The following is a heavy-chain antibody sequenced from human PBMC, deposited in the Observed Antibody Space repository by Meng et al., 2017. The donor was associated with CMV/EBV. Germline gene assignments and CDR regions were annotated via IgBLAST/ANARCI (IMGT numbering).Heavy chain of an antibody. V-gene: IGHV4-34*01. Sequence: GEGLWKPSATLSLTWVCYGGSFSGYYWSWIRQPPGKGLEWIGEINHSGSTNYNPSLKSRVTISVDTSKNQFSLKLSSVTAADTAVYYCARGGIAAAGPFDYWGQGTLVTVSS. CDR3: ARGGIAAAGPFDY. CDR2: INHSGST. J-gene: IGHJ4*02. D-gene: IGHD6-13*01. CDR1: GGSFSGYY.